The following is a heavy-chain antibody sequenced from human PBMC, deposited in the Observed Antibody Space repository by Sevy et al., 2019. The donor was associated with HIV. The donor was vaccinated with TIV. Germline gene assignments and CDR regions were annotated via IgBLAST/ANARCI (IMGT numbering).Heavy chain of an antibody. CDR2: ISGSGGST. CDR3: AKDPALYCSSTSCSIY. J-gene: IGHJ4*02. V-gene: IGHV3-23*01. CDR1: GFIFSTYA. D-gene: IGHD2-2*01. Sequence: GGSLRLSCAASGFIFSTYAMSWVRQAPGKGLECVSAISGSGGSTYNADSVKGRFTISRDISKNTLYLQMNSLRAEDTAVYYCAKDPALYCSSTSCSIYWGQGTLVTVSS.